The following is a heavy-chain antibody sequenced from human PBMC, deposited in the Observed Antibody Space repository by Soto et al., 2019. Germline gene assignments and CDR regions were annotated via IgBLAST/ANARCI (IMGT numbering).Heavy chain of an antibody. CDR3: ARHNGYGAWVDP. V-gene: IGHV1-2*02. CDR1: GYTFTGYY. CDR2: INPSSCDT. J-gene: IGHJ5*02. Sequence: ASVKVSCKASGYTFTGYYIHWVRQAPGQGLEWMGWINPSSCDTNYAQKFQGRVTMTRDTSISTAFMELSRLRSDDTAVYYCARHNGYGAWVDPWGQGTLVTVSS. D-gene: IGHD5-18*01.